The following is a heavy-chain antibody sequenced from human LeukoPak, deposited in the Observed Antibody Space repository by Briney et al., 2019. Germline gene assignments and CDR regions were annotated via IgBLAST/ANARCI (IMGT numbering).Heavy chain of an antibody. D-gene: IGHD4-17*01. CDR2: INAGNGNT. CDR3: ARDLDYGDSFGY. CDR1: GYTFTSYG. V-gene: IGHV1-3*01. J-gene: IGHJ4*02. Sequence: ASVKVSCKASGYTFTSYGISWVRQAPGQGLEWMGWINAGNGNTKYSQKFQGRVTITRDTSVSTAYMELSSLRSEDTAVYYCARDLDYGDSFGYWGQGTLVTVSS.